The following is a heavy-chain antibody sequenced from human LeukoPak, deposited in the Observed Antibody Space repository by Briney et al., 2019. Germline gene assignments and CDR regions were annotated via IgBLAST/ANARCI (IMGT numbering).Heavy chain of an antibody. D-gene: IGHD2-15*01. CDR3: AREDGYCSGGNCYSYFDS. Sequence: GGSLRLSCAASGFTFSHFWMSWVRQAPGKGLEWVAYIRKTGSETYYVDSVKGRFTITRDNTRNSLFLQMYSLRAEDTAVYFCAREDGYCSGGNCYSYFDSWGQGTLVTVSS. V-gene: IGHV3-7*01. CDR2: IRKTGSET. CDR1: GFTFSHFW. J-gene: IGHJ4*02.